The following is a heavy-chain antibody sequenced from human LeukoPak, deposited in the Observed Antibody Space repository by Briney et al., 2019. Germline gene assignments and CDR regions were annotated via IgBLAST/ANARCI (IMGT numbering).Heavy chain of an antibody. V-gene: IGHV1-8*01. CDR1: GYTFTSYD. D-gene: IGHD2-15*01. J-gene: IGHJ6*02. CDR3: ARVVVAAMGYYYYYGMDV. CDR2: MNPNSGNT. Sequence: ASVKVSCKASGYTFTSYDINWVRQATGQGLEWMGWMNPNSGNTGYAQKFQGRVTMTGNTSISTAYMELSSLRSEDTAVYYCARVVVAAMGYYYYYGMDVWGQGTTVTVSS.